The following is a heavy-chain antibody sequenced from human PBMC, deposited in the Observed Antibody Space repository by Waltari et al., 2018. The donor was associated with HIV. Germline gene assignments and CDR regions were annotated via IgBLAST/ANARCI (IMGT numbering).Heavy chain of an antibody. Sequence: QVQLQESGPGLVKPSETLSLTCAVSDYPISSGYFGGWIRQPPGKGLEWIGGIYQSGTTYFNPSLKRRVTLSVDTSKNQFSLKLTSLSAADTAVYYCVRDVRGVDGNWFDPWGQGTLVTVPS. CDR2: IYQSGTT. D-gene: IGHD3-10*01. CDR1: DYPISSGYF. V-gene: IGHV4-38-2*02. J-gene: IGHJ5*02. CDR3: VRDVRGVDGNWFDP.